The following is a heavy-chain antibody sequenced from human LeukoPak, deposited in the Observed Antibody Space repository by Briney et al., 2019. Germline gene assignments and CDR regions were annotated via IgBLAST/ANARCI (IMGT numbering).Heavy chain of an antibody. V-gene: IGHV4-61*02. J-gene: IGHJ4*02. CDR1: GGSISSGSYY. D-gene: IGHD2-15*01. Sequence: SETLSLTCTVSGGSISSGSYYWSWIRQPAGKGLEWIGRIYTSGRTNYNPSLKSRVTISVDTSKNQFSLKLSSVTDADTAVYYWARSTYSANRFDYWGQGTLVTVSS. CDR2: IYTSGRT. CDR3: ARSTYSANRFDY.